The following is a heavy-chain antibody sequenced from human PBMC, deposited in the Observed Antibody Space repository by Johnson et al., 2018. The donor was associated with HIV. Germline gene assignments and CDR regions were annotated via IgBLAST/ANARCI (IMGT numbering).Heavy chain of an antibody. J-gene: IGHJ3*02. D-gene: IGHD5-12*01. CDR3: AKPNSGYALGLGAFDI. Sequence: QVQLVESGGGVVQPGRSLRLSCAASGFTFSSYDMHWVRQAPGKGLEWVAVISYDGSNKYSADSVKGRFTISRDNSKNTLYLQMNSLRAEDTAVYYGAKPNSGYALGLGAFDIWGQGTMVTVSS. CDR2: ISYDGSNK. V-gene: IGHV3-30*18. CDR1: GFTFSSYD.